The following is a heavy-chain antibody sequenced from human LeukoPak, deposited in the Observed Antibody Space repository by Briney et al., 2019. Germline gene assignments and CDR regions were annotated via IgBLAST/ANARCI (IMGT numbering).Heavy chain of an antibody. V-gene: IGHV5-51*01. J-gene: IGHJ5*02. Sequence: GEPLKISCKGSGYSFTKYWIGWVGQMPGKGLEWMGIIYPVDSATTYSPSFQGQATLSADKSINTAYLHWSSLKASETAIYYCARHSSDYYVPLDPWGQGTLVTVSS. CDR1: GYSFTKYW. CDR2: IYPVDSAT. D-gene: IGHD3-10*02. CDR3: ARHSSDYYVPLDP.